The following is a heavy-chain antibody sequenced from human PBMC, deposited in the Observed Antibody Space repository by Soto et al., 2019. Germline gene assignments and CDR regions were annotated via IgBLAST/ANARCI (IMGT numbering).Heavy chain of an antibody. D-gene: IGHD1-26*01. Sequence: EVQLLESGGGLVQPGGSLRLSCAASGFSFSSYDMHWVRQATGKRLEWVSAIGTAGDTYYPGSVKGRFTSSRENAKSSLYLQINSLRGGDTAVYYCARVGGYYACDIWGQGTMVAVAS. CDR3: ARVGGYYACDI. CDR2: IGTAGDT. CDR1: GFSFSSYD. V-gene: IGHV3-13*01. J-gene: IGHJ3*02.